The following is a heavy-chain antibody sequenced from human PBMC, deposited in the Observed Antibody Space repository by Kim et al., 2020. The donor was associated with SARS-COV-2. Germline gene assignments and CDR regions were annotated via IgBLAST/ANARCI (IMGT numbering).Heavy chain of an antibody. CDR2: ISGSGGST. Sequence: GGSLRLSCAASGFTFSSYAMSWVRQAPGKGLEWVSAISGSGGSTYYADSVKGRFTISRDNSKNTLSLQMNSLRAEDTAVYYCANNGASSIAARPSGYWGQGTLVTVSS. D-gene: IGHD6-6*01. CDR1: GFTFSSYA. CDR3: ANNGASSIAARPSGY. V-gene: IGHV3-23*01. J-gene: IGHJ4*02.